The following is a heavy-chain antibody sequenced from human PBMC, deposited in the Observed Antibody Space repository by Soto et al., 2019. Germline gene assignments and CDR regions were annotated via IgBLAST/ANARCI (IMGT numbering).Heavy chain of an antibody. V-gene: IGHV4-4*02. Sequence: QVQLQESGPGLVKPSGTLSLTCAVSGGSISNSNWWSWVRQPPGKGLEWIGEIYHSGNTNYNPSRKSQVTISVDKSRNQCSLKRSSMTAADTAVYYCARRWGEGRVDYWGQGTLVTVSS. CDR3: ARRWGEGRVDY. D-gene: IGHD3-10*01. CDR1: GGSISNSNW. J-gene: IGHJ4*02. CDR2: IYHSGNT.